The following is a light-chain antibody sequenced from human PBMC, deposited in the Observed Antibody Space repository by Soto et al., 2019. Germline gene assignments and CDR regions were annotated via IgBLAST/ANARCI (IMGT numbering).Light chain of an antibody. Sequence: EFVLTQSPGTLSLSPGERATLSCRASQSVSSSFLAWYQQKPGQAPRILIYGASTSATGIPDRLRGSGSGTDFTLTISRLEPEDFAVYYWQQYGSSPPLTFGGGTKVEIK. J-gene: IGKJ4*01. V-gene: IGKV3-20*01. CDR3: QQYGSSPPLT. CDR2: GAS. CDR1: QSVSSSF.